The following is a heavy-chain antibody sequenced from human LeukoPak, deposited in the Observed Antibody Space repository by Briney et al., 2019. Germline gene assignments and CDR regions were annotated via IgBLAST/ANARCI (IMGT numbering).Heavy chain of an antibody. CDR2: FDPEDGET. CDR3: ATYDILTGYPGGDAFDI. CDR1: GYTLTGLS. Sequence: ASVKVSCKVSGYTLTGLSMHWVRQAPGKGLEWMGGFDPEDGETIYAQKFQGRVTMTEDTSTDTAYMELSSLRSEDTAVYYCATYDILTGYPGGDAFDIWGQGTMVTVSP. J-gene: IGHJ3*02. D-gene: IGHD3-9*01. V-gene: IGHV1-24*01.